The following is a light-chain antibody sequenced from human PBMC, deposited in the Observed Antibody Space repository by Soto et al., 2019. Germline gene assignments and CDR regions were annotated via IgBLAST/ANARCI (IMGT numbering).Light chain of an antibody. CDR1: QDIINY. V-gene: IGKV1D-8*01. J-gene: IGKJ1*01. Sequence: VIWMTQSPSLLTASVGDRVTISCRVSQDIINYLAWYRQKPGKAPDLLIFDASSLENGVLSRFSGSGSGTDFTLTISRLQSEDFATYYCQQYHSFPPTFGQGTKVEVE. CDR3: QQYHSFPPT. CDR2: DAS.